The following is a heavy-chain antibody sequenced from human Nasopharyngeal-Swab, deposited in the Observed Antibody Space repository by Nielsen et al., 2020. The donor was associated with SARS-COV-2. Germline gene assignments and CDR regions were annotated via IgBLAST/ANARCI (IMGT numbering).Heavy chain of an antibody. V-gene: IGHV1-69*13. CDR2: IIPIFGTA. D-gene: IGHD4-17*01. J-gene: IGHJ6*02. Sequence: SVKVSCKASGGTFSSYAISWVRQAPGQGLVWMGGIIPIFGTANYAQKFQGRVTITADESTSTAYMELSSLRSEDTAVYYCARLHTVTTFNYYYYGMDVWGQGTTVTVSS. CDR3: ARLHTVTTFNYYYYGMDV. CDR1: GGTFSSYA.